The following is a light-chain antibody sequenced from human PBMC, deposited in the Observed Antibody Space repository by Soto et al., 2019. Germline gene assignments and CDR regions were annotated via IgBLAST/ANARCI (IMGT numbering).Light chain of an antibody. Sequence: QSVLTQPASMSGSPGQSITISCTGTSSDVGNYDLVSWYQQHPGKAPKLMIYENNKRPSGVSSRFSGSKSGNTASLTISGLQAEDEADYYCCSYAGSTTYVFGTGTKVTVL. CDR3: CSYAGSTTYV. CDR2: ENN. J-gene: IGLJ1*01. V-gene: IGLV2-23*01. CDR1: SSDVGNYDL.